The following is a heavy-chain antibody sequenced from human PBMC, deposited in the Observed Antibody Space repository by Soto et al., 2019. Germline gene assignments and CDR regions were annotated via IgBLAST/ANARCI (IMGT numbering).Heavy chain of an antibody. V-gene: IGHV4-34*01. CDR1: GGSISGYY. J-gene: IGHJ4*02. D-gene: IGHD3-10*01. CDR2: IKHSGST. CDR3: ARYYGSGLGY. Sequence: QVQLQQWGAGLLKPSETLSLTCAVYGGSISGYYWSWIRQPPGKGLEWIGEIKHSGSTNYNPSLKSRVTISVDTSKNQFSLKLSSVTAADTAVYYCARYYGSGLGYWGQGTLVTVSS.